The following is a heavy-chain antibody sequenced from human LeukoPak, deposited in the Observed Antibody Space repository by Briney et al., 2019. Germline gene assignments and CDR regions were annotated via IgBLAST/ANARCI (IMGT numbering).Heavy chain of an antibody. CDR1: GFTFSSYG. CDR3: AKEQLDYYGDNESFDY. CDR2: IRYDGSNK. J-gene: IGHJ4*02. V-gene: IGHV3-30*02. Sequence: GGSLRLSCAASGFTFSSYGMHWVRQAPGKGLEWVAFIRYDGSNKYYADSVKGRFTISRDNSKNTLYLQMNSLRAEDTAVYYCAKEQLDYYGDNESFDYWGQGTLVTVSS. D-gene: IGHD4-17*01.